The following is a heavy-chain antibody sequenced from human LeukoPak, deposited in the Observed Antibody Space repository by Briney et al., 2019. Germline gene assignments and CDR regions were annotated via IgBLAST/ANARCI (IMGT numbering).Heavy chain of an antibody. CDR2: ISSSGSTI. D-gene: IGHD6-19*01. J-gene: IGHJ4*02. CDR1: GFTFSDYY. CDR3: ASGYSSGWYVRIFDY. V-gene: IGHV3-11*01. Sequence: GGSLRLSCAASGFTFSDYYMSWIRQAPGKGLEWVSYISSSGSTIYYADSVKGRFTISGDNAKNSLYLQMNSLRAEDTAVYYCASGYSSGWYVRIFDYWGQGTLVTVSS.